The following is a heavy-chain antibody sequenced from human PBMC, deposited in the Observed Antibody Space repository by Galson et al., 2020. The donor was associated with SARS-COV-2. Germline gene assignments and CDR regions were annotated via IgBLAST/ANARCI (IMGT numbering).Heavy chain of an antibody. CDR2: ISSDGRNE. CDR1: GFTFTNSA. V-gene: IGHV3-30*04. J-gene: IGHJ6*02. Sequence: QLGESLKISCVGSGFTFTNSALHWVRQAPGKALEWVALISSDGRNEYYSDSVKGRFTISRDNSRNTVFLHMASLRPEDSAGYSCARAFCGVDFYRPFYFLFFGMDVWGQGTNVTVSS. D-gene: IGHD2-21*02. CDR3: ARAFCGVDFYRPFYFLFFGMDV.